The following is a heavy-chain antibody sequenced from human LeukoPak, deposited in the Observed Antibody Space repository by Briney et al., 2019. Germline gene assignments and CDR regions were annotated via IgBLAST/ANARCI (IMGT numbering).Heavy chain of an antibody. J-gene: IGHJ4*02. V-gene: IGHV4-59*11. D-gene: IGHD6-19*01. CDR1: GGSIVKQY. CDR2: VYSSGST. Sequence: SETLSLTCTVSGGSIVKQYWSWIRQPPTKGLEWIGYVYSSGSTTYNPSLGSRVTISVDTSKNQFSLKLSSVTAADTAVYYCARQDSSGWDWGQGTLVTVSS. CDR3: ARQDSSGWD.